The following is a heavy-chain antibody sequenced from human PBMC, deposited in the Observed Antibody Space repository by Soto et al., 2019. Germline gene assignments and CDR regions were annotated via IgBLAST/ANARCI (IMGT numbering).Heavy chain of an antibody. D-gene: IGHD4-17*01. CDR3: ARGGAYGDYEYYYYYYYMDV. Sequence: PGGSLRLSCAASGFTFSSYWMHWFRQAPGKGLVWFSRINSDGSSTSYADSVKGRFTISRDNAKNTLYLQMNSLRAEDTAVYYCARGGAYGDYEYYYYYYYMDVWGKGTTVTVSS. CDR2: INSDGSST. CDR1: GFTFSSYW. V-gene: IGHV3-74*01. J-gene: IGHJ6*03.